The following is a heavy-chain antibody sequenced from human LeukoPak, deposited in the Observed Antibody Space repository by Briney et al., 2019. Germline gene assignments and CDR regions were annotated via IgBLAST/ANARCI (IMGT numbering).Heavy chain of an antibody. J-gene: IGHJ4*02. D-gene: IGHD2-2*01. CDR1: GFTFSSYW. CDR2: IKQDGSAK. V-gene: IGHV3-7*01. Sequence: PGGSLRLSCAASGFTFSSYWMSWVRQAPGKGLEWVANIKQDGSAKYYMDSVKGRFTISRDSAKSSLYLQMNSLRAEDTAVYYCAKIYCTSTDCYYDYWGQGTLVTVSS. CDR3: AKIYCTSTDCYYDY.